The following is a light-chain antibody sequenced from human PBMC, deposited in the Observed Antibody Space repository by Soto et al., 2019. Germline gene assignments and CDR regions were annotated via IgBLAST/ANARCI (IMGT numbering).Light chain of an antibody. V-gene: IGLV2-14*03. Sequence: QSVLTQPASVSGSPGQSITISCTGTSSDVGAYNYVSWYQQHPGKAPKLMSYDVTSRPSGVSNRFSGSKSGNTASLTISGLQAEDEADYYCSSYTRSNTVIFGGGTQLTVL. CDR1: SSDVGAYNY. J-gene: IGLJ2*01. CDR2: DVT. CDR3: SSYTRSNTVI.